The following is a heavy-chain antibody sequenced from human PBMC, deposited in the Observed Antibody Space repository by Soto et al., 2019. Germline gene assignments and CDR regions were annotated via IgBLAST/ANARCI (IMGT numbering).Heavy chain of an antibody. CDR3: AREEYKAYFDS. D-gene: IGHD6-6*01. J-gene: IGHJ4*02. CDR1: GGSISSYY. Sequence: SETLSLTCTVSGGSISSYYWSWIRQPPGKGLEWIGYIYYSGSTNYNPSLKSRVTISLDTSKSQFSLKLSSVTAADTAVYYCAREEYKAYFDSWGQGTLVTVSS. V-gene: IGHV4-59*01. CDR2: IYYSGST.